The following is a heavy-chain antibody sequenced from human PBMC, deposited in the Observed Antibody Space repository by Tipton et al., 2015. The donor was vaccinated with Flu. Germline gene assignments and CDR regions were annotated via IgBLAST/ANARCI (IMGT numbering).Heavy chain of an antibody. V-gene: IGHV4-61*02. J-gene: IGHJ5*01. Sequence: LRLSCTVSGGSISSGSYYWSWIRQPAGKGLENIGRVSATGSTNYNPSLKSRVTISVDTSRNQFSLNVISVTAADTAVYFCARRDYSNYVSDPKNWFDSWGQGILVTVSS. CDR3: ARRDYSNYVSDPKNWFDS. CDR2: VSATGST. CDR1: GGSISSGSYY. D-gene: IGHD4-11*01.